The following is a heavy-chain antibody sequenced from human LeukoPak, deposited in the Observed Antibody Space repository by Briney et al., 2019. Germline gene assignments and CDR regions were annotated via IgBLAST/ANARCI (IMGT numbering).Heavy chain of an antibody. Sequence: TSETLSLTCAVYGGSFSGYYWSWIRQPPGKGLEWIGEIYHSGSTNYNPSLKSRVTISVDKSKNQFSLKLSSVTAADTAVYYCASTTVRGAMDYWGQGTLVTVSS. CDR2: IYHSGST. CDR3: ASTTVRGAMDY. D-gene: IGHD3-10*01. J-gene: IGHJ4*02. V-gene: IGHV4-34*01. CDR1: GGSFSGYY.